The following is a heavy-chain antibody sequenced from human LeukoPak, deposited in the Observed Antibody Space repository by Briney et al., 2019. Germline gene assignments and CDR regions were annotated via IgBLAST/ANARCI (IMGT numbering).Heavy chain of an antibody. Sequence: GGSLRLSCAASGLTFNSYWMHWVRQAPGKGLEWVSYISSSGSTIYYADSVKGRFTISRDNAKNSLYLQMNSLRVGDTAIYYCAREEYQVLLDWGQGILVTVAS. CDR3: AREEYQVLLD. CDR1: GLTFNSYW. V-gene: IGHV3-48*03. CDR2: ISSSGSTI. J-gene: IGHJ4*02. D-gene: IGHD2/OR15-2a*01.